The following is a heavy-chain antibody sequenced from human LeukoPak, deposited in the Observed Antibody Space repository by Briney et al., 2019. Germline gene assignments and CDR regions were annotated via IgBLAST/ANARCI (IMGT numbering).Heavy chain of an antibody. CDR2: IYNSGGT. Sequence: SETLSLTCTVSGGSITSSFYWSWIRQSPGKGLEWIGYIYNSGGTKYNPSLKSRLTISVDTSKNQFSLNLSSVTAADAAVYYCAGASVLLSADYWGQGTLVTIYS. CDR3: AGASVLLSADY. V-gene: IGHV4-59*01. J-gene: IGHJ4*02. CDR1: GGSITSSFY. D-gene: IGHD3-16*01.